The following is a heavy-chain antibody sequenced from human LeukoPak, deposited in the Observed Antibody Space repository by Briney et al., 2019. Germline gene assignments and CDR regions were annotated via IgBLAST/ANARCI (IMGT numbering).Heavy chain of an antibody. CDR2: ITSKRGDT. D-gene: IGHD1-26*01. CDR3: ARDLTSTPYWELDY. CDR1: GYTPIDYY. V-gene: IGHV1-2*02. J-gene: IGHJ4*02. Sequence: ASVKVSCKASGYTPIDYYIHWERQAPGQGLEWMGWITSKRGDTQYAEKFQGRVTMTRDTSISTAYMELTRLTSDDTALYFCARDLTSTPYWELDYWGQGTLVTVSS.